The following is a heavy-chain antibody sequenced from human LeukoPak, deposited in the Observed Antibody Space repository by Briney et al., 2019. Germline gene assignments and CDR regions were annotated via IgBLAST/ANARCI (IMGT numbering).Heavy chain of an antibody. CDR3: ARDYSTTWYDHSFDY. V-gene: IGHV3-30*04. J-gene: IGHJ4*02. Sequence: GGSLRLSCAASGFTFTNHAMHWVRQAPGKGLEWGAVISYDESNKYYADSVKGRFTISRDNSRNTLYLQMNSLRAEDTAVYYCARDYSTTWYDHSFDYWGQGTLVTVSS. D-gene: IGHD6-13*01. CDR1: GFTFTNHA. CDR2: ISYDESNK.